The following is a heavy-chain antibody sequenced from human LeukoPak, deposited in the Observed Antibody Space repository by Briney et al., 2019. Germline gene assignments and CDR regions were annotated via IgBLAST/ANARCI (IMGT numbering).Heavy chain of an antibody. V-gene: IGHV3-20*04. CDR2: INWNGGST. CDR1: GLTFDDYG. CDR3: ARDFSYYYDSSGSFDY. Sequence: PGGSLRLSCAASGLTFDDYGMSWVRHAPGKGMEWVPGINWNGGSTVYADSGKGGFTISRDNAKNSLYLQMNSLRAEDTALYYCARDFSYYYDSSGSFDYWGQGTLVTVSS. J-gene: IGHJ4*02. D-gene: IGHD3-22*01.